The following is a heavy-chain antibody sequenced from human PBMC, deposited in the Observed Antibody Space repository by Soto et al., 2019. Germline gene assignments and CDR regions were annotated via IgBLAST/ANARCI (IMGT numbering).Heavy chain of an antibody. J-gene: IGHJ6*02. V-gene: IGHV1-46*01. CDR1: GYTFTGYY. Sequence: ASVKVSCKASGYTFTGYYMHWVRQAPGQGLEWMGIINPSGGSTSYAQKFQGRVTMTRDTSTSTVYMELSSLRSEDTAVYYCARDHNKQLVYYYYYGMDVWGQGTTVTVSS. D-gene: IGHD6-6*01. CDR2: INPSGGST. CDR3: ARDHNKQLVYYYYYGMDV.